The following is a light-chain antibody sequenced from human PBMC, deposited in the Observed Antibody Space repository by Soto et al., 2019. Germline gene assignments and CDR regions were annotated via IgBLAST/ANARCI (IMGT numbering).Light chain of an antibody. CDR1: SRDVGTYNL. Sequence: QSLLTQPASVSGAPRQSITICCPGTSRDVGTYNLVSWSQQHPVTAPRLFIYEGNKRPSGVSIRFSASKSGNTASLSSAGLRAEDEADYYCCSYATTGSVVFGTGTKVTVL. CDR3: CSYATTGSVV. V-gene: IGLV2-23*01. CDR2: EGN. J-gene: IGLJ1*01.